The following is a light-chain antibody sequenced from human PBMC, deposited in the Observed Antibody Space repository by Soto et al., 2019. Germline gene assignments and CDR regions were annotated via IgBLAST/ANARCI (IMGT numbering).Light chain of an antibody. J-gene: IGKJ4*02. CDR3: QQYGSSPRT. CDR1: QSVSSSY. Sequence: EIVLTQSPGTLSLSPGERATLSCRVSQSVSSSYLAWYQQRPGQAPRLLIYGASSRATGIPDRFSGSGSGTDFTLTISRLEPEDFGVYFCQQYGSSPRTFGGGTKVDIK. CDR2: GAS. V-gene: IGKV3-20*01.